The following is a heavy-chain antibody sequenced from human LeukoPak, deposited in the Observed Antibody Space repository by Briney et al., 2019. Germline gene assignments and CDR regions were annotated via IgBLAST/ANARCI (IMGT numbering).Heavy chain of an antibody. CDR2: IKQDGSEK. CDR3: ARESGGVGTRYFDY. D-gene: IGHD3-16*01. J-gene: IGHJ4*02. V-gene: IGHV3-7*01. CDR1: GLTFSDAW. Sequence: GGSLRLSCAASGLTFSDAWMSWVRQAPGKGLEWVANIKQDGSEKYYVDSVKGRFTISRDNAKNSLYLQMNSLRAEDTAVYYCARESGGVGTRYFDYWGQGTLVTVSS.